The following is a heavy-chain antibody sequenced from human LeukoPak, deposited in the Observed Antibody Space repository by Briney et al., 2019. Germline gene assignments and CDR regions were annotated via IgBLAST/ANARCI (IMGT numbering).Heavy chain of an antibody. V-gene: IGHV1-8*01. CDR1: GYTFTSYD. Sequence: ASVKVSCKASGYTFTSYDINWVRQATGQGLEWMGWMNPNSGNTGYAQKFQGRVTMTRNTSISTAYMEPSSLRSEDTAVYYCAIGHYGSGSYARYWGQGTLVTVSS. CDR3: AIGHYGSGSYARY. J-gene: IGHJ4*02. D-gene: IGHD3-10*01. CDR2: MNPNSGNT.